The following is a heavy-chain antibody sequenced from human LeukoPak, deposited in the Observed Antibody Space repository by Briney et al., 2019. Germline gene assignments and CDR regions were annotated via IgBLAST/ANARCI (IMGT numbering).Heavy chain of an antibody. J-gene: IGHJ4*02. D-gene: IGHD2-2*01. CDR3: ARDSRYCSGASCYS. Sequence: SETLSLTCTVSGYSISSGYWGWVRQPPGKGLEWIGSIHHPGSTYYNPSLKSRATISIDTSKNQFSLKLSSVTAADTAVYYCARDSRYCSGASCYSWGQGTLVTVSS. CDR2: IHHPGST. V-gene: IGHV4-38-2*02. CDR1: GYSISSGY.